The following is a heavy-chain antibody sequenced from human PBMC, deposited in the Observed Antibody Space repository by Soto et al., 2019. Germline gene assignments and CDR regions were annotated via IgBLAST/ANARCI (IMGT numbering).Heavy chain of an antibody. J-gene: IGHJ5*02. D-gene: IGHD1-1*01. CDR2: ISAYNGNT. CDR1: GYTFTSYG. V-gene: IGHV1-18*01. CDR3: ARDEAYKWNDGGWFDP. Sequence: QVPLVQSGAEVKKPGASVKVSCKASGYTFTSYGISWVRQASGQGLEWMGWISAYNGNTKYAQKLQGRVTMTTDTSTSPAYMELRSLRSDDAAVYYCARDEAYKWNDGGWFDPWGQGTVVTVSS.